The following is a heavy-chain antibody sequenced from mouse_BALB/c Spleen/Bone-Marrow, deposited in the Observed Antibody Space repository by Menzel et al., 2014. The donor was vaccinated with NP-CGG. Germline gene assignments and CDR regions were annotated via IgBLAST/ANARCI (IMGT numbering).Heavy chain of an antibody. Sequence: VQLQESGAELVRPGTSVKVSCKASGYAFTNYLIEWVKQRPGQGLEWIGVINPGSGGANYNEKFKGKATLTADKSSSTAYMQLSSLTSDDSAVYFCASVYDYGRGYAMDYWGQGTSVTVSS. V-gene: IGHV1-54*01. D-gene: IGHD2-4*01. CDR1: GYAFTNYL. CDR3: ASVYDYGRGYAMDY. J-gene: IGHJ4*01. CDR2: INPGSGGA.